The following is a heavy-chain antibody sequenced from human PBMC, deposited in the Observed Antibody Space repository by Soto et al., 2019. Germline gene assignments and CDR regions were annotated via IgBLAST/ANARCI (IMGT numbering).Heavy chain of an antibody. V-gene: IGHV1-69*13. CDR1: GGTFSSYA. D-gene: IGHD2-2*01. J-gene: IGHJ6*02. CDR3: ARNLVPAAMRYGHYYYYGMDV. Sequence: SVKVSCKASGGTFSSYAISWVRQAPGQGLEWMGGIIPIFGTANYAQKFQGRVTITADESTSTAYMELSSLRSEDTAVYYCARNLVPAAMRYGHYYYYGMDVWGQGTTVTVSS. CDR2: IIPIFGTA.